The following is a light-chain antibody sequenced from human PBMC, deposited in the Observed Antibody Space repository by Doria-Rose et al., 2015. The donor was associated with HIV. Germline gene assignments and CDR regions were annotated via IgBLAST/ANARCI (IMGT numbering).Light chain of an antibody. CDR2: DGS. CDR3: HQYGTSWT. V-gene: IGKV3-20*01. J-gene: IGKJ1*01. CDR1: QSFSSTY. Sequence: TQSPGTLSLSPGERATLSCRASQSFSSTYLAWYQQKPGQAPSLLIYDGSTRATGIPDRFSASRSGTDFTLTINRLKPEDFALYYCHQYGTSWTFGQGTKVEI.